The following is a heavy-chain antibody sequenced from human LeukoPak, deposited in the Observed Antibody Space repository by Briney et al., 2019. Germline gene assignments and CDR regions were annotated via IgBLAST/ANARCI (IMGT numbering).Heavy chain of an antibody. CDR1: GYTFTSYG. Sequence: ASVKVSCRASGYTFTSYGISWVRQAPGQGLEWMGWISAYNGNTNYAQKLQGRVTMTTDTSTSTAYMELRSLRSDDTAVYYCARGLRFLEWLLLDYWGQGTLVTVSS. J-gene: IGHJ4*02. CDR3: ARGLRFLEWLLLDY. D-gene: IGHD3-3*01. CDR2: ISAYNGNT. V-gene: IGHV1-18*01.